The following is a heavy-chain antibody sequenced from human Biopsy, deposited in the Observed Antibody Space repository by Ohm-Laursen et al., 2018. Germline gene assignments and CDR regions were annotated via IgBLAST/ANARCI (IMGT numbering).Heavy chain of an antibody. V-gene: IGHV3-9*01. CDR2: ISWQSATR. J-gene: IGHJ3*02. D-gene: IGHD3-3*01. Sequence: SLRLSCAAFGFSFEDYGMHWVRQAPGKGLEWVSSISWQSATRNYADSVKGRFAISRDNAKKSLYLEVDSLRDGDTALYYCVKDKDFRDAFDIWGQGTMVTVSS. CDR3: VKDKDFRDAFDI. CDR1: GFSFEDYG.